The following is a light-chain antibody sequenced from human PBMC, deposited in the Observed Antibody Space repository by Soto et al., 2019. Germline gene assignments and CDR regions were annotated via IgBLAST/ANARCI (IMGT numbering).Light chain of an antibody. CDR2: AAS. J-gene: IGKJ1*01. V-gene: IGKV1-39*01. CDR3: QQSYSTPPT. CDR1: QSLLHSDGKTY. Sequence: RTQTPLSLSVTPGQPASISCKSSQSLLHSDGKTYLYWYQQKPGKAPKLXIYAASSLQSGVPSRFSGSGAGTDFTLTISSRQPDDVATYYCQQSYSTPPTFGQGTKVDIK.